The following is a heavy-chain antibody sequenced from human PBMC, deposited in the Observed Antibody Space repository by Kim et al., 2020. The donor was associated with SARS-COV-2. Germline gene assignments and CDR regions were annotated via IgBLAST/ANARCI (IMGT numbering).Heavy chain of an antibody. CDR3: ARSRYTGSSVS. D-gene: IGHD6-6*01. Sequence: GGSLRLSCVASGFTFSNYWMHWVRQAPGKALVWVSRISNDGSSTTHADSVKGRFTISRDNTKNTLYLQMNSLRAEDTAVYYCARSRYTGSSVSWGQGTLVTVSS. CDR2: ISNDGSST. CDR1: GFTFSNYW. V-gene: IGHV3-74*01. J-gene: IGHJ5*02.